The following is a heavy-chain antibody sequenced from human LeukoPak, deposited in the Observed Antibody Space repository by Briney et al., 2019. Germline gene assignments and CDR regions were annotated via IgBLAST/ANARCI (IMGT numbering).Heavy chain of an antibody. J-gene: IGHJ6*03. CDR1: GGSISSGSYY. CDR2: IYYSGST. Sequence: SETLSLTCTVSGGSISSGSYYWGWIRQPPGKGLEWIGSIYYSGSTYYNPSLKSRVTLSVETSKNQFSLKLSSVTAADTAVYYCARLFPGHYYYMDVWGKGTTVTISS. CDR3: ARLFPGHYYYMDV. V-gene: IGHV4-39*01.